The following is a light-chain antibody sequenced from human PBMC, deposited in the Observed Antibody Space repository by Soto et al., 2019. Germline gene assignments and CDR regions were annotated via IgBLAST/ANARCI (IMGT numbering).Light chain of an antibody. CDR2: EVS. Sequence: QSALTQPASVSGSPGQSITISCTGTSSDVGGYNYVSWYQQHPGKAPKLMIYEVSNRPSGVSNRFSGSKSGNTASLTISGLQAEDEADYYCSSYTSSSHVVFSGGTKLTVL. CDR1: SSDVGGYNY. V-gene: IGLV2-14*01. CDR3: SSYTSSSHVV. J-gene: IGLJ2*01.